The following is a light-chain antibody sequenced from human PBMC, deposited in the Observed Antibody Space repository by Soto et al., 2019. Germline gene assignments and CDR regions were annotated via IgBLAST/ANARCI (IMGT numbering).Light chain of an antibody. CDR3: QSYDSSLSVV. Sequence: VLTQPPSVSAAPGQRVTISCTGSSSNIGAGYEVHWYQQLPGTAPKLLTYGNSNRPSGVPDRFSGSKSGTSASLAITGLQAEDEADYYCQSYDSSLSVVFGGGTKLTVL. CDR2: GNS. V-gene: IGLV1-40*01. J-gene: IGLJ2*01. CDR1: SSNIGAGYE.